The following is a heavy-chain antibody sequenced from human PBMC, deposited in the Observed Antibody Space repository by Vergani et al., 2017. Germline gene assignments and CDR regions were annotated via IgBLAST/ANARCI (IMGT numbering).Heavy chain of an antibody. CDR2: ISGSGGST. CDR3: AKGGYSIVVVPAKDGKDV. CDR1: GFTFSSYA. J-gene: IGHJ6*02. D-gene: IGHD2-2*01. Sequence: EVQLLESGGGLVQPGGSLRLSCAASGFTFSSYAMSWVRQAPGKGLEWVSAISGSGGSTYYADSVKGRFTISRDNSKNTLYLQMNSLRAEDTAVYYCAKGGYSIVVVPAKDGKDVWGQGTTVTVSS. V-gene: IGHV3-23*01.